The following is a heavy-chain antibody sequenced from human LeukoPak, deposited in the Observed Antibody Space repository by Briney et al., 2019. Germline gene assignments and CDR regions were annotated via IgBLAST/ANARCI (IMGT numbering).Heavy chain of an antibody. CDR1: GFTFSSYE. D-gene: IGHD3-22*01. J-gene: IGHJ4*02. Sequence: PGGSLRLSCAASGFTFSSYEMNWVRQAPGKGLEWVSYISSSGSTIYYADSVKGRFTISRANAKNSLYLQMNSLRAEDTAVYYCARCGYYDSSGYYPLYFDYWGQGTLVTVSS. CDR3: ARCGYYDSSGYYPLYFDY. V-gene: IGHV3-48*03. CDR2: ISSSGSTI.